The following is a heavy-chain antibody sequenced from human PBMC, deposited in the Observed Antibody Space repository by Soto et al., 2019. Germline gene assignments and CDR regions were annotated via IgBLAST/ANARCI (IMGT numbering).Heavy chain of an antibody. D-gene: IGHD3-22*01. CDR2: ISYDGSNK. V-gene: IGHV3-30*18. CDR3: AKVGYYDSSGYGDPLDY. CDR1: GFTFSSYG. J-gene: IGHJ4*02. Sequence: VGSLRLSCAASGFTFSSYGMHWVRQAPGKGLEWVAVISYDGSNKYYADSVKGRFTISRDNSKNTLYLQMNSLRAEDTAVYYCAKVGYYDSSGYGDPLDYWGQGTLVTVSS.